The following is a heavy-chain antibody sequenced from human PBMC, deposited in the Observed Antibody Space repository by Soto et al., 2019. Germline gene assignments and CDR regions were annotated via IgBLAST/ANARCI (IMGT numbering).Heavy chain of an antibody. D-gene: IGHD3-10*01. J-gene: IGHJ4*02. CDR2: INAGNGNT. V-gene: IGHV1-3*01. Sequence: QVQLVQSGAEVKKPGASVKVSCKASGYTFTSYAMHWVRQAPGQRLEWMGWINAGNGNTKYSQKFQGRVTMTRDTSASRAEMELRSMRSEDTAVYYCARSIRLAGAYWGQGTLVPVS. CDR3: ARSIRLAGAY. CDR1: GYTFTSYA.